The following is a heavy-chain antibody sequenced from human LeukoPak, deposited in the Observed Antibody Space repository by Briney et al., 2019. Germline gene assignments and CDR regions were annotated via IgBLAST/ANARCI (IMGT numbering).Heavy chain of an antibody. D-gene: IGHD1-26*01. CDR1: GFTFDDYA. J-gene: IGHJ4*02. CDR3: AKDMKWELFSSLDY. CDR2: ISWNSGSI. V-gene: IGHV3-9*01. Sequence: GGSLRLSCAASGFTFDDYAMHWVRQAPGKGLEWVSGISWNSGSIGYADSVKGRFTISRDNAKNSLYLQMNSLRAEDTALYYCAKDMKWELFSSLDYWGQGTLVTVSS.